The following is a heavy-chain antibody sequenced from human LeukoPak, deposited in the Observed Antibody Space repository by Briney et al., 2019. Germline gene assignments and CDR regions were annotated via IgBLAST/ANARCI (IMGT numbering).Heavy chain of an antibody. CDR3: ARLAHDDYTTSYSLDY. V-gene: IGHV5-51*01. D-gene: IGHD6-6*01. Sequence: GESLKISCKGSGYSFINHWIGWVRQMPGTGLEWMGSIYPGDSDTRYSPSFQGQVTISADSSSNTAYLQWSSLKASDTAMYYCARLAHDDYTTSYSLDYWGQGTLVTVSS. CDR1: GYSFINHW. CDR2: IYPGDSDT. J-gene: IGHJ4*02.